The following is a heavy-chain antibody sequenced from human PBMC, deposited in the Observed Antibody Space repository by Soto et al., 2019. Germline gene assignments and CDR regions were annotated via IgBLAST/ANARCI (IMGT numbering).Heavy chain of an antibody. CDR3: ARAVDCWAEFWGYFEN. V-gene: IGHV3-9*01. Sequence: GGSLRLSCAASGFMFKDYAMHWVRQAPGKGLEWVSGINRNGANNGYADSVQGRFTISRDNAKQSIYLQMDCLRPEDTAVYSCARAVDCWAEFWGYFENWGQGTLVTVSS. J-gene: IGHJ4*02. D-gene: IGHD7-27*01. CDR1: GFMFKDYA. CDR2: INRNGANN.